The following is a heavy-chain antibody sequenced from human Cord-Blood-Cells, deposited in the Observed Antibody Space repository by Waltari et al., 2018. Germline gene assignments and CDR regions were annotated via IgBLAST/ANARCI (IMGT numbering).Heavy chain of an antibody. V-gene: IGHV1-3*01. J-gene: IGHJ4*02. CDR1: GYTFTSYA. CDR3: ARVGYCTGGVCYTQYFDY. D-gene: IGHD2-8*02. Sequence: QVQLVQSGAEVKKPGASVKVCCKASGYTFTSYAIHWVRLAPGHRLEWMGWINAGNGNTKYSQKFQGRVTITRDTSASTAYMELSSLRSEDTAVYYCARVGYCTGGVCYTQYFDYWGQGTLVTVSS. CDR2: INAGNGNT.